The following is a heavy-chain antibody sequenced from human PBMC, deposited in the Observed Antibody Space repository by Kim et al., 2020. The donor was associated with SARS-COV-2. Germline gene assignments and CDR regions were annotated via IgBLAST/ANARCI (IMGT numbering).Heavy chain of an antibody. CDR2: IYYSGST. CDR3: ARRVSTYLLLWFGATDQSFDP. D-gene: IGHD3-10*01. Sequence: SETLSLTCTVSGGSISSSSYYWGWIRQPPGKGLEWIGSIYYSGSTYYNPSLKSRVTISVDTSKNQFSLKLSSVTAADTAVYYCARRVSTYLLLWFGATDQSFDPWGQGTLVTVSS. CDR1: GGSISSSSYY. J-gene: IGHJ5*02. V-gene: IGHV4-39*01.